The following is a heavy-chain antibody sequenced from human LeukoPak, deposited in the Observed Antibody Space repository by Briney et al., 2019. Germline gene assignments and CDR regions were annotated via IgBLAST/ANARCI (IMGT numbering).Heavy chain of an antibody. V-gene: IGHV1-2*06. D-gene: IGHD3-3*01. J-gene: IGHJ4*02. CDR3: ARGGTYYDFWSGYQDPVD. CDR1: GYTFTGYY. CDR2: TNPNSGGT. Sequence: ASVKVSCKASGYTFTGYYMHWVRQAPGQGLEWMGRTNPNSGGTNYAQKFQGRVTMTRDTSISTAYMELSRLRSDDTAVYYCARGGTYYDFWSGYQDPVDWGQGTLVTVSS.